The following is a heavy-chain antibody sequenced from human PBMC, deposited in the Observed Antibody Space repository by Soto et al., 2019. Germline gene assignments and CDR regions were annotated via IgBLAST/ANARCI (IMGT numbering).Heavy chain of an antibody. CDR3: ARDSNSRTYYPSY. D-gene: IGHD3-10*01. J-gene: IGHJ4*02. V-gene: IGHV3-30-3*01. CDR2: ISYDGSNK. Sequence: QVQLVESGGGVVQPGRSLRLSCAASGFTFSSYAMHWVRQAPGKGLEWVAVISYDGSNKYYADSVKGRFTISRDNSKNTLDLQMNSLRAEDTAVYYCARDSNSRTYYPSYWGQGTLVTVSS. CDR1: GFTFSSYA.